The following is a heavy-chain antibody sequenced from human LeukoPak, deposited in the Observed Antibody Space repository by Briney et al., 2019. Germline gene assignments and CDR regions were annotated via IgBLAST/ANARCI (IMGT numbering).Heavy chain of an antibody. D-gene: IGHD6-19*01. J-gene: IGHJ4*02. CDR1: GGSISSYY. CDR2: IYYSGST. CDR3: ARDPWDGYSSSYYFDY. V-gene: IGHV4-59*01. Sequence: RSSETLSLTCTVSGGSISSYYWSWIRQPPGKGLEWIGYIYYSGSTNYNPSLKSRVTISVDTSKNQFSLKLSSVTAADTAVYYCARDPWDGYSSSYYFDYWGQGTLVTVSS.